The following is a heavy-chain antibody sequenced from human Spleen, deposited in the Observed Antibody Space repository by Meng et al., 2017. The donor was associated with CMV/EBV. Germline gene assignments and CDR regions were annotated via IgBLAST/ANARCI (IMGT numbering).Heavy chain of an antibody. CDR2: VDPEDGKT. D-gene: IGHD5-18*01. J-gene: IGHJ4*02. V-gene: IGHV1-69-2*01. CDR1: GYPFTDYD. CDR3: ARGANTAMVTFSDY. Sequence: SGYPFTDYDVHWVQQAPGKGLEWMGLVDPEDGKTIYAEKFQGSVNMTADTSIDTAYLEVSSLRSEDTAVYYCARGANTAMVTFSDYWGQGTLVTVSS.